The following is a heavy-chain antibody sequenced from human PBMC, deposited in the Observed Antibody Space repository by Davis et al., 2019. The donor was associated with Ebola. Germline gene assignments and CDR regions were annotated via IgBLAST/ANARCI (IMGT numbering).Heavy chain of an antibody. CDR2: ISPTGGVT. J-gene: IGHJ5*02. CDR1: RYTFTSHW. D-gene: IGHD6-6*01. CDR3: ARDHSSSSEAWWFDP. Sequence: ASVKVSCKASRYTFTSHWMHWVRQAPGQGLEWVGVISPTGGVTVKAQKFQGRVTMTRDTSTSTDYMELSSLISEDTAVYYCARDHSSSSEAWWFDPWGQGTLVTVSS. V-gene: IGHV1-46*01.